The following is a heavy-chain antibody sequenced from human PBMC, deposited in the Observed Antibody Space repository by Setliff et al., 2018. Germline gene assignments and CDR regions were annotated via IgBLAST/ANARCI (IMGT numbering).Heavy chain of an antibody. D-gene: IGHD2-21*02. CDR1: GFTLSTYW. J-gene: IGHJ6*03. V-gene: IGHV3-33*08. Sequence: GGSLRLSCSASGFTLSTYWMNWVRQAPGKGLEWVAAIWFDGSNHYYVDSVKGRFIISRDNSKNTLYLQMNSLRDEDTAVYYCAKCGGDHCCPLNYYQYMDVWGKGTTVTVSS. CDR3: AKCGGDHCCPLNYYQYMDV. CDR2: IWFDGSNH.